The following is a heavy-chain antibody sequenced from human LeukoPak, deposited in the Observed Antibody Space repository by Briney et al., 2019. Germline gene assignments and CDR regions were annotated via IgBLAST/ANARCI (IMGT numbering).Heavy chain of an antibody. CDR1: GGTFSSYA. CDR3: ARDQWELPRDYYCMDV. CDR2: IIPIFGTA. Sequence: GASVKVSCKASGGTFSSYAISWVRQAPGQGLEWMGGIIPIFGTANYAQKFQGRVTITVDESTSTAYMELSSLRSEDTAVYYCARDQWELPRDYYCMDVWGQGTTVTVSS. V-gene: IGHV1-69*13. J-gene: IGHJ6*02. D-gene: IGHD1-26*01.